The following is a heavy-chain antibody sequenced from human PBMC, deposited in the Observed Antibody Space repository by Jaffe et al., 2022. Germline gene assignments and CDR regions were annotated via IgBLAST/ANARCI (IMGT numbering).Heavy chain of an antibody. CDR2: ISSSGSTI. CDR3: ARDKGSVGYGSGSYLGCFFDY. Sequence: EVQLVESGGGLVQPGGSLRLSCAASGFTFSSYEMNWVRQAPGKGLEWVSYISSSGSTIYYADSVKGRFTISRDNAKNSLYLQMNSLRAEDTAVYYCARDKGSVGYGSGSYLGCFFDYWGQGTLVTVSS. D-gene: IGHD3-10*01. V-gene: IGHV3-48*03. CDR1: GFTFSSYE. J-gene: IGHJ4*02.